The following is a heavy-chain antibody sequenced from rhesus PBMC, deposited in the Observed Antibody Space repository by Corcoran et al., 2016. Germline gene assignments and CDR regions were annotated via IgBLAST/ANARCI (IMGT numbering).Heavy chain of an antibody. J-gene: IGHJ4*01. V-gene: IGHV4-160*01. CDR2: IYGSGGST. D-gene: IGHD3-28*01. Sequence: QVQLQESGPGLVKPSETLSLTCTVSGGSISDSYYWNWIRQPPGKGLEWMGRIYGSGGSTSYNPSLKGRVTISKDTSKIQFSLKLSSVTAADTAVYYCARYYGSGYSYFDYWGQGVLVTVSS. CDR3: ARYYGSGYSYFDY. CDR1: GGSISDSYY.